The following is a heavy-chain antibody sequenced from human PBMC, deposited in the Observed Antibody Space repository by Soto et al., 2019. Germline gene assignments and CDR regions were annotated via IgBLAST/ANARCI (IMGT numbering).Heavy chain of an antibody. V-gene: IGHV3-30-3*01. CDR3: ARGDLGQWLVLVY. CDR1: GFTFSSYA. CDR2: ISYDGSNK. D-gene: IGHD6-19*01. Sequence: QVQLMESGGGVVQPGRSLRLSCAASGFTFSSYAMHWVRQAPGKGLEWVAVISYDGSNKYYADSVKGRFTISRDNSKNTLYLQMNSLRAEDTAVYYCARGDLGQWLVLVYWGQGTLVTVSS. J-gene: IGHJ4*02.